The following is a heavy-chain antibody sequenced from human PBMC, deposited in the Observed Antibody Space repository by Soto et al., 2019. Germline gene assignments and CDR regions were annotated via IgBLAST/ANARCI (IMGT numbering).Heavy chain of an antibody. V-gene: IGHV4-39*01. CDR1: GGSISSSTYY. CDR3: ARQWVADWGNFDY. Sequence: QLQLQESGPGLVKPSETLSLTCTVSGGSISSSTYYWGWVRQPPGKGLEWIGTIYYSGRTYYNPPLQSRVTRSGDTSKNQCSLMLYAVTAADTAVYYCARQWVADWGNFDYWGQGTLVTVSS. CDR2: IYYSGRT. J-gene: IGHJ4*02. D-gene: IGHD3-9*01.